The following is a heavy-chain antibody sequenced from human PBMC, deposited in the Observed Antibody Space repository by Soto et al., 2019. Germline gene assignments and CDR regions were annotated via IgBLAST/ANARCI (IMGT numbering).Heavy chain of an antibody. J-gene: IGHJ6*02. D-gene: IGHD3-3*01. V-gene: IGHV1-69*13. CDR1: GGTFSSYA. CDR3: ARAFGYYDFWIGYQKAYYYRMDV. CDR2: IIPIFGTA. Sequence: SVKVSCKASGGTFSSYAISWVRQAPGQGLEWMGGIIPIFGTANYAQKFQGRVTITADESTSTAYMELSSLRSEDTAVYYCARAFGYYDFWIGYQKAYYYRMDVWGQGTTVTVSS.